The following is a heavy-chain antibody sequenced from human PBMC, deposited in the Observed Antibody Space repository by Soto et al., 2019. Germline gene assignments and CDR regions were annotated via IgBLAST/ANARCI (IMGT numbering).Heavy chain of an antibody. D-gene: IGHD6-19*01. CDR3: AKEGSSGWRARFDY. V-gene: IGHV3-30*18. CDR2: ISYDGSNK. Sequence: PGGSLRLSCAASGFTFNNYDMHWVRQAPGKGLEWVAVISYDGSNKYNADSVKGRFTVSRDNSKNTLYLQMNSVRVEDTAVYYCAKEGSSGWRARFDYWGQGTLVTVSS. CDR1: GFTFNNYD. J-gene: IGHJ4*02.